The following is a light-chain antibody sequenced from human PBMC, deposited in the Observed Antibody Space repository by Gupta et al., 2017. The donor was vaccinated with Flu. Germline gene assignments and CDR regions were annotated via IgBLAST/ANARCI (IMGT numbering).Light chain of an antibody. CDR2: DAS. CDR3: QQRSGLPMYT. CDR1: QSVNIY. Sequence: IVFPQSATTLPLSQGDRAILSCRASQSVNIYLAWYQQKPGQPPRLLMFDASKRAAGIPDRFSGSGSGTDFTLTISTLEPEDFAVYYCQQRSGLPMYTFGQGTKLE. V-gene: IGKV3-11*01. J-gene: IGKJ2*01.